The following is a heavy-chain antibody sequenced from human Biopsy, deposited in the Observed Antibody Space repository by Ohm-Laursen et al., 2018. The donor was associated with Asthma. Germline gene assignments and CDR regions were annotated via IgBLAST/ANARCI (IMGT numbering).Heavy chain of an antibody. Sequence: GASVKVSCKISGYSLTDLSMHWVRQAPGQGLEWMGGHDREEGGAVIARRFQGRVTMTEDTSTDTAYMELSSLSSDDTAVYYCASDFPKDYVRYNFQFRGQGTLVTVS. D-gene: IGHD2/OR15-2a*01. CDR1: GYSLTDLS. V-gene: IGHV1-24*01. CDR3: ASDFPKDYVRYNFQF. CDR2: HDREEGGA. J-gene: IGHJ4*02.